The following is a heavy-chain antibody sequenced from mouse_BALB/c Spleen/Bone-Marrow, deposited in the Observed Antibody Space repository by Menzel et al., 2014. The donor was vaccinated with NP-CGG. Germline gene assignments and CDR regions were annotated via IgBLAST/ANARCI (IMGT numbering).Heavy chain of an antibody. Sequence: QVQLKQSGPGLVAPSQSLSITCTVSGFSLTTYVLHWARQPPGKALEWLVVIWSDGSTTYNSALKSRLSISKDNSKSQVFLKMSSLQTDDTAMYYCATSLLRPAMDYWGQGTSVTVSS. D-gene: IGHD1-2*01. CDR1: GFSLTTYV. V-gene: IGHV2-6*02. J-gene: IGHJ4*01. CDR3: ATSLLRPAMDY. CDR2: IWSDGST.